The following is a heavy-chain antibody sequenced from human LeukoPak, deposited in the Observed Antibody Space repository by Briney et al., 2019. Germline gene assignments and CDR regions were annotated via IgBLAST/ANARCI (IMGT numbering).Heavy chain of an antibody. V-gene: IGHV3-74*01. Sequence: GGSLRLSCAASGFTFSSYWMHWVRQAPGKGLVWVSRINSDGSSTSYADSVKGRFTISRVNAKNTLYLQMNSLRAEDTAVYYCARASYGGNSRPFDYWGQGTLVTVSS. CDR2: INSDGSST. D-gene: IGHD4-23*01. CDR1: GFTFSSYW. CDR3: ARASYGGNSRPFDY. J-gene: IGHJ4*02.